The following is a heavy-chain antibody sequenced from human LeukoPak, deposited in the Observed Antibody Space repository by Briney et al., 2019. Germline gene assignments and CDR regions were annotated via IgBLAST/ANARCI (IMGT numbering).Heavy chain of an antibody. CDR3: AKGLGLDDDYGDYVSGGDYFDY. D-gene: IGHD4-17*01. Sequence: PGGSLRLSCAASGFTFSSYGMHWVRQAPGKGPEWVAVISYDGSNKYYADSVKGRFTISRDNSKNTLYLQMNSLRAEDTAVYYCAKGLGLDDDYGDYVSGGDYFDYWGQGTLVTVSS. J-gene: IGHJ4*02. CDR1: GFTFSSYG. CDR2: ISYDGSNK. V-gene: IGHV3-30*18.